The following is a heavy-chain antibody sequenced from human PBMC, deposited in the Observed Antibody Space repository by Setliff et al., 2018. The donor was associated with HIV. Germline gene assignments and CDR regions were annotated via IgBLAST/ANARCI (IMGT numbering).Heavy chain of an antibody. Sequence: ASVKVSCKASGYTFTGYYMHWVRQAPGQGLEWMGWINSNSGGTNYAQKFQGWGTMTRDTSISTAYMELSRLTSEDTAVYYCAKGGDRAMINFDHWGQGTLVTVSS. D-gene: IGHD5-18*01. J-gene: IGHJ4*02. CDR1: GYTFTGYY. CDR2: INSNSGGT. CDR3: AKGGDRAMINFDH. V-gene: IGHV1-2*04.